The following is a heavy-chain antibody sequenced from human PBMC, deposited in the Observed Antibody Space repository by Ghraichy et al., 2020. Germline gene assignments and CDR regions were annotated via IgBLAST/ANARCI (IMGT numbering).Heavy chain of an antibody. CDR2: IKQGGSEK. CDR1: GFTFKNYW. J-gene: IGHJ4*02. D-gene: IGHD3-16*01. Sequence: GSLRLSCVTTGFTFKNYWMSWVRQAPGKGLEWVANIKQGGSEKYYVDSVNGRFTISRDDARNSLYLQMNNLRAEDTAVYYCATYWGENSHALHDWGQGILVTVSS. V-gene: IGHV3-7*03. CDR3: ATYWGENSHALHD.